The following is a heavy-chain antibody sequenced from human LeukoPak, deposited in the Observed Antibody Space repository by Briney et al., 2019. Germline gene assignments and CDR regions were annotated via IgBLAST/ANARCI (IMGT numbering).Heavy chain of an antibody. V-gene: IGHV4-59*01. CDR2: IYYSGST. CDR3: AMHSSIWYGAFDI. D-gene: IGHD6-13*01. Sequence: SETLSLTCTVTGDSISSYYWSWIRQSPGKGLEGIGYIYYSGSTNYNPSLKSRVTISVDTSKNQFSLKLSSVTAADTAVYYCAMHSSIWYGAFDIWGQGTMFSVSS. J-gene: IGHJ3*02. CDR1: GDSISSYY.